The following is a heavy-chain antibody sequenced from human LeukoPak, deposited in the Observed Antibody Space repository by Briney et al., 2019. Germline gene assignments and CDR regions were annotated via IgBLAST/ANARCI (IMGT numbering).Heavy chain of an antibody. V-gene: IGHV3-7*03. D-gene: IGHD2-2*01. J-gene: IGHJ4*02. CDR1: GFTFSSYW. Sequence: GGSLRLSCAASGFTFSSYWMSWVRQAPGKGLEWVANIKQDGSEKYYVDSVKGRFTISRDNSKNTLYLQMNSLRAEDTAVYYCAKEVVPAAEDYWGQGTLVTVSS. CDR3: AKEVVPAAEDY. CDR2: IKQDGSEK.